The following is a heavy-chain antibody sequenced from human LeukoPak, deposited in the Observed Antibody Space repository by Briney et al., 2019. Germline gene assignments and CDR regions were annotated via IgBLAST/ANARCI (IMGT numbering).Heavy chain of an antibody. CDR3: AKAGIVATMNADWFDP. Sequence: GASVKVSCKASGYTFTSYDINWVRQATGQGLEWMGWMNPNSGNTGYAKKFQGRVTMTRDTSISTAYMELSSLRSEDTAVYYCAKAGIVATMNADWFDPWGQGTLVTVSS. CDR1: GYTFTSYD. CDR2: MNPNSGNT. V-gene: IGHV1-8*01. D-gene: IGHD5-12*01. J-gene: IGHJ5*02.